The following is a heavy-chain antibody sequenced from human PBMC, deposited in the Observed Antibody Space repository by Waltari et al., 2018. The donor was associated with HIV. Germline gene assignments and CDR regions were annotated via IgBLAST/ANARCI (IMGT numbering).Heavy chain of an antibody. CDR3: AREGGRSNDFWSGYYPLLNWFDP. J-gene: IGHJ5*02. V-gene: IGHV4-4*02. CDR2: LYHSGST. CDR1: GGSISSSNW. D-gene: IGHD3-3*01. Sequence: QVQLQESGPGLVKPSGTLSLTCAVSGGSISSSNWWSWVRPPPGKGLEWIGGLYHSGSTNYNPSLKSRVTISVDKSKNQFSLKLSSVTAADTAVYYCAREGGRSNDFWSGYYPLLNWFDPWGQGTLVTVSS.